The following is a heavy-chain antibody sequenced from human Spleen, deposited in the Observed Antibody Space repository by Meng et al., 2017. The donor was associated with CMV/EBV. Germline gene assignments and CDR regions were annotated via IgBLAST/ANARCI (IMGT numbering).Heavy chain of an antibody. J-gene: IGHJ4*02. CDR2: INPNSGGT. CDR1: GSTFTGYD. Sequence: QVHLWQSGAEAKRPGAPVTVSCKASGSTFTGYDMHWVRQAPGQGLEWMGWINPNSGGTNYAQKFQGRGTMTRDTSISTAYMELSRLRSDDTAVYYCATYTVGGKALWGQGTLVTVSS. V-gene: IGHV1-2*02. D-gene: IGHD4-23*01. CDR3: ATYTVGGKAL.